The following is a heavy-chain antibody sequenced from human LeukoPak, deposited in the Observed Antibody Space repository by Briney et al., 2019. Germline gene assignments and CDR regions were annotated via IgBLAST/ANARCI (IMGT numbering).Heavy chain of an antibody. Sequence: GGSLRLSCAASGFTFNSYSMNWVRQAPGKGLEWVSYISGSTSTIYYADSVKGRFTISRDNAKNSLYLQMSSLRDEDTAVYYCARGINYFDYWGQGTLATVSS. J-gene: IGHJ4*02. CDR2: ISGSTSTI. V-gene: IGHV3-48*02. CDR1: GFTFNSYS. CDR3: ARGINYFDY.